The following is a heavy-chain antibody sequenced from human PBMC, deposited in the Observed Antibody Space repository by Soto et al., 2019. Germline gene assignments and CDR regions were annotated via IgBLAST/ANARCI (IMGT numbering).Heavy chain of an antibody. CDR3: ARARTDYYYYYYMDV. V-gene: IGHV3-33*01. Sequence: GGSLRLSCAASGFTFSSYGMHWVRQAPGKGLEWVAVIWYDGSNKYYADSVKGRFTISRDNSKNTLYLQMNSLRAEDTAVYYCARARTDYYYYYYMDVWGKGTTVTVSS. CDR1: GFTFSSYG. J-gene: IGHJ6*03. CDR2: IWYDGSNK.